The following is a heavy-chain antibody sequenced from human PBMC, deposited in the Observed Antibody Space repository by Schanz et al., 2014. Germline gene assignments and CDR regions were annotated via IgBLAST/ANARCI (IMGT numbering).Heavy chain of an antibody. D-gene: IGHD5-12*01. Sequence: QVQLVESGGGVVQPGRSLRLSCAASGFNFSNYDIHWVRQAPGKGLEWVALIYYNGTNKYYADSVKGRFTISRDNSQNTLYLQMNPLRTEDTAVYYCAKELNRRGGQTNFYYYYGIDVGGQGTTVTVSS. CDR3: AKELNRRGGQTNFYYYYGIDV. CDR2: IYYNGTNK. J-gene: IGHJ6*02. V-gene: IGHV3-30*18. CDR1: GFNFSNYD.